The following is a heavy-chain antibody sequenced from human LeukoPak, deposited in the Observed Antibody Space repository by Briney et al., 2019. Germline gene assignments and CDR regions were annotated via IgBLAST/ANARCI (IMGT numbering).Heavy chain of an antibody. D-gene: IGHD3-3*01. CDR1: GGSISSSSYY. V-gene: IGHV4-39*02. CDR2: IYFTGTT. J-gene: IGHJ6*02. CDR3: ARDTRGGLLWSGYSYGMDV. Sequence: SETLSLTCTVSGGSISSSSYYWGWIRQPPGKGLEWIGSIYFTGTTLYNPSLTSRVTISVDTSKNQFSLRLNSVTAADTAVYYCARDTRGGLLWSGYSYGMDVWGQGTTVTVSS.